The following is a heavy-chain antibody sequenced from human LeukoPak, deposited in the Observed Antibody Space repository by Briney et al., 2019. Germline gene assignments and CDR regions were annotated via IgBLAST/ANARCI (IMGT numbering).Heavy chain of an antibody. CDR1: GYSFTSYW. D-gene: IGHD6-19*01. J-gene: IGHJ3*02. Sequence: GESLKISCKGSGYSFTSYWIGWVRQMPGKGLEWMGIIYPGDSDTRYSPSFQGQVTISADKSISTAYLQWSSLKASDTAMYYCARHPQWLVLPFDIWGQGTMVTVSS. CDR2: IYPGDSDT. V-gene: IGHV5-51*01. CDR3: ARHPQWLVLPFDI.